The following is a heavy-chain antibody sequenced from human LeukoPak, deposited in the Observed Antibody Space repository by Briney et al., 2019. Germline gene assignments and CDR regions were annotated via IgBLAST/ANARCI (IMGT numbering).Heavy chain of an antibody. J-gene: IGHJ4*02. CDR1: GDSVSSNSAA. Sequence: SQTLSLTCAISGDSVSSNSAAWNWIRQSPSRGLEWLGRTYYRSKWYNDYAVSVKSRITINPDTSRNQFSLQLNSVTPEDTAVYYCARSRDYYDSSGYYDYWGQGTLVTVSS. CDR2: TYYRSKWYN. V-gene: IGHV6-1*01. CDR3: ARSRDYYDSSGYYDY. D-gene: IGHD3-22*01.